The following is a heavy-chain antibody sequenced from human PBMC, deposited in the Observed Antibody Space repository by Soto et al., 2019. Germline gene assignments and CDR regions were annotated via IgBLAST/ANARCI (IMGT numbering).Heavy chain of an antibody. Sequence: SETLSLPCTVSGASHTNVDVIWSWVLQHHDKSLEWLAYITYGGSTYYTPSLRSRLSVSIDKYKRQFSLNVRSVTAADTAVYVCVIMERTQLWLLVQNWGQGLPVTVA. D-gene: IGHD5-18*01. CDR3: VIMERTQLWLLVQN. CDR2: ITYGGST. V-gene: IGHV4-31*03. J-gene: IGHJ1*01. CDR1: GASHTNVDVI.